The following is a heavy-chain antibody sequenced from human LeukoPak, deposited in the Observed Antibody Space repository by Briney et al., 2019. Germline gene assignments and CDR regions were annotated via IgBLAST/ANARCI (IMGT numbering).Heavy chain of an antibody. V-gene: IGHV3-48*02. D-gene: IGHD4-23*01. Sequence: GGSLRLSCAASGFTFSDYSMNWVRQAPGKGLEWVSYINSGSSTIYYVDSVEGRFTISRDNAKNSLNLQMNSLRDEDTAVYHCARTRSKVGTPTFDYWGQGTLVTVSS. CDR1: GFTFSDYS. CDR3: ARTRSKVGTPTFDY. CDR2: INSGSSTI. J-gene: IGHJ4*02.